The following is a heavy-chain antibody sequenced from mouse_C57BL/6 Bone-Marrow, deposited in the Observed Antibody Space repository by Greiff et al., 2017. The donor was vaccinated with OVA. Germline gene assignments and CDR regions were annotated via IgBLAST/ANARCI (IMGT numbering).Heavy chain of an antibody. V-gene: IGHV1-54*01. Sequence: VQLQQPGAELVRPGTSVKVSCKASGYAFTNYLIEWVKQRPGQGLEWIGVINPGSGGTNYNEKFKGKATLTADKSSSTAYMQLSSLTSEDSAVYFCARKNGYGKGAYAMDYWGQGTSVTVSS. CDR2: INPGSGGT. CDR1: GYAFTNYL. D-gene: IGHD2-2*01. CDR3: ARKNGYGKGAYAMDY. J-gene: IGHJ4*01.